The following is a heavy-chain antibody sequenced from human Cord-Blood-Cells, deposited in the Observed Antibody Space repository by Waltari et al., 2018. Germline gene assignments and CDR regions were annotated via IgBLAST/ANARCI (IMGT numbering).Heavy chain of an antibody. CDR1: GGTFRSYA. CDR3: ARGNVAFDY. CDR2: IIPIFGTA. Sequence: QVQLVQSVAAVKKPEAPVEVSCKASGGTFRSYAISWVRQAPGQGLEWMGGIIPIFGTANDAQKFQGRVTITADESTSTAYMELSSLRSEDTAVDYCARGNVAFDYWGQGTLVTVSS. D-gene: IGHD2-15*01. V-gene: IGHV1-69*01. J-gene: IGHJ4*02.